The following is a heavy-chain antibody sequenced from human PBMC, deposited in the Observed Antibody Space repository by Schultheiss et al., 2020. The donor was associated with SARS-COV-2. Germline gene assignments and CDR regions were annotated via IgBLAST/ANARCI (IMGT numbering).Heavy chain of an antibody. V-gene: IGHV4-59*01. CDR2: IYYSGST. CDR1: GGSISNYY. CDR3: ARARYYYDSRGYIYYYYYGMNV. Sequence: SETLSLTCTVPGGSISNYYWSWIRQPPGKGLEWIGYIYYSGSTNYNPSLKSRVTIPVDTSKNQFSLKLSSVTAADTAVYYCARARYYYDSRGYIYYYYYGMNVWGQGTTVTVSS. J-gene: IGHJ6*02. D-gene: IGHD3-22*01.